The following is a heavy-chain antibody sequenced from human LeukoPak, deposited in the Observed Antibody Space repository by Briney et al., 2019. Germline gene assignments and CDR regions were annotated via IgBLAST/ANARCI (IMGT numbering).Heavy chain of an antibody. CDR3: ARVPRITMVRGVTSFDY. CDR1: GFTFSDYY. Sequence: GGSLRLSCAASGFTFSDYYMSWIRQAPGKGLEWVSYISSSGSTIYYADSVKGRFTISRYNAKNSLYLQMNSLRAEDTAVYYCARVPRITMVRGVTSFDYWGQGTLVTVSS. J-gene: IGHJ4*02. CDR2: ISSSGSTI. V-gene: IGHV3-11*04. D-gene: IGHD3-10*01.